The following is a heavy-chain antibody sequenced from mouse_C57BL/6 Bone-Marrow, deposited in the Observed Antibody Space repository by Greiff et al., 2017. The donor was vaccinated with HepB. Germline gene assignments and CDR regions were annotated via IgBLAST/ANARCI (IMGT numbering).Heavy chain of an antibody. D-gene: IGHD1-1*01. V-gene: IGHV1-69*01. CDR2: IDPSDSYT. Sequence: VQLQQPGAELVMPGASVKLSCKASGYTFTSYWLHWVKQRPGQGLEWIGEIDPSDSYTNYNQKFKGKSTLTVDKSSSTAYMQLSSLTSEDSAVYYCARVDANTTVVDPWYFDVWGTGTTVTVSS. CDR3: ARVDANTTVVDPWYFDV. J-gene: IGHJ1*03. CDR1: GYTFTSYW.